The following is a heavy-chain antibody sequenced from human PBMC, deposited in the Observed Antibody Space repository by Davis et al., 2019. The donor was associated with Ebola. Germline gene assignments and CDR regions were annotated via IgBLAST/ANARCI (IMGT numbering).Heavy chain of an antibody. CDR2: IYPGDSDT. CDR3: ARVYSSSGYYYYGMDV. Sequence: GESLKISCKGFGYSFTSYWIGWVRQMPGKGLEWMGIIYPGDSDTRYSPSFQGQVTISADKSISTAYLQWSSLKASDTAMYYCARVYSSSGYYYYGMDVWGQGTTVTVSS. CDR1: GYSFTSYW. D-gene: IGHD6-13*01. V-gene: IGHV5-51*01. J-gene: IGHJ6*02.